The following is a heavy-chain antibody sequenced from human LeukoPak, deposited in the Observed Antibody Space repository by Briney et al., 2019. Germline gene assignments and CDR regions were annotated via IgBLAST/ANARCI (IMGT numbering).Heavy chain of an antibody. V-gene: IGHV4-59*08. J-gene: IGHJ5*02. D-gene: IGHD3-10*01. Sequence: SETLSLTCTVSGGSISSYYWSWIRQPPGKGLEWLGYIYYSGSTNYNPSLKSRVTISVDTSKNQFSLKLSSVTAADTAVYYCARGGGVTMVRGVPNWFDPWGQGTLVTVSS. CDR3: ARGGGVTMVRGVPNWFDP. CDR1: GGSISSYY. CDR2: IYYSGST.